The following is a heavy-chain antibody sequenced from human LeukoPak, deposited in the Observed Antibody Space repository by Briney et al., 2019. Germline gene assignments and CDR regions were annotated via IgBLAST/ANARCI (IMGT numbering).Heavy chain of an antibody. CDR1: GGSISSYY. CDR2: IYYGGST. V-gene: IGHV4-59*01. J-gene: IGHJ4*02. CDR3: ARESGGYSYGPSFDY. D-gene: IGHD5-18*01. Sequence: SETLSLTCTVSGGSISSYYWSWIRQPPGKGLEWIGYIYYGGSTNYNPSLKSRVTISVDTSKNQFSLKLSSVTAADTAVYYCARESGGYSYGPSFDYWGQGTLVTVSS.